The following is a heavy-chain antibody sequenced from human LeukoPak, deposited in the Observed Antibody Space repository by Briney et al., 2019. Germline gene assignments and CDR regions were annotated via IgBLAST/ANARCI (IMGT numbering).Heavy chain of an antibody. CDR3: TREENAFDI. CDR2: INPNSGGT. V-gene: IGHV1-2*02. J-gene: IGHJ3*02. CDR1: GYTFTGYY. Sequence: RASVKVSCKASGYTFTGYYMHWVRQAPGQGLEWMGWINPNSGGTNYAQKFQGRVAMTRDTSINTAYMELSGLRSDDTTIYYCTREENAFDIWGQGIMVTVS.